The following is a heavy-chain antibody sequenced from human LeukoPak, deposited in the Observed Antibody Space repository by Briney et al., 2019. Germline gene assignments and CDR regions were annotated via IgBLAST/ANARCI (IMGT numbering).Heavy chain of an antibody. J-gene: IGHJ4*02. D-gene: IGHD6-13*01. Sequence: GGSLRLSCAASGFTFSSYGMSWVRQAPGKGLEWVSAISGSGGSTYYADSVKGRFTISRDNAKNSLYLQMNSLRAEDTAVYYCARDSRGFDYWGQGTLVTVSS. CDR3: ARDSRGFDY. CDR2: ISGSGGST. CDR1: GFTFSSYG. V-gene: IGHV3-23*01.